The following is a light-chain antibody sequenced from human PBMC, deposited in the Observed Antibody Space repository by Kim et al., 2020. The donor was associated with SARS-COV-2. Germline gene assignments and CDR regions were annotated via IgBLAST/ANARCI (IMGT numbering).Light chain of an antibody. CDR2: GAS. V-gene: IGKV3-20*01. CDR3: HQYGSSPRT. Sequence: TPGDRATLSCRACHRVISSYLAGYQQKPGQAPRLLIYGASNRATGIPDRFRGSGSGTDFTLTISRLEPEDFAVYYRHQYGSSPRTFGQGTKVDIK. J-gene: IGKJ1*01. CDR1: HRVISSY.